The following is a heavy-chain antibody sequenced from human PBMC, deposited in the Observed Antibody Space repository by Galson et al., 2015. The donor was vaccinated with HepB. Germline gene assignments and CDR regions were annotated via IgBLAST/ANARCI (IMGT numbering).Heavy chain of an antibody. J-gene: IGHJ3*02. CDR2: ISSSSSYI. Sequence: SLRLSCAASGFTFSSYSMNWVRQAPGKGLEWVSSISSSSSYIYYADSVKGRFTISRDNAKNSLYLQMNSLRAEDTAVYYCARDGSYAHAFDIWGQGTMVTVSS. D-gene: IGHD1-26*01. V-gene: IGHV3-21*01. CDR3: ARDGSYAHAFDI. CDR1: GFTFSSYS.